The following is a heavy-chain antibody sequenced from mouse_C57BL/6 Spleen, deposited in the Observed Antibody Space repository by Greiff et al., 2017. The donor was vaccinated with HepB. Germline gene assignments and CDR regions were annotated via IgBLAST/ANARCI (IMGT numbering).Heavy chain of an antibody. CDR2: ISSGSSTI. CDR1: GFTFSDYG. J-gene: IGHJ3*01. Sequence: EVKVVESGGGLVKPGGSLKLSCAASGFTFSDYGMHWVRQAPEKGLEWVAYISSGSSTIYYADTVKGRFTISRDNAKNTLFLQMTSLRSEDTAMYYCASTVVGTAYWGQGTLVTVSA. D-gene: IGHD1-1*01. V-gene: IGHV5-17*01. CDR3: ASTVVGTAY.